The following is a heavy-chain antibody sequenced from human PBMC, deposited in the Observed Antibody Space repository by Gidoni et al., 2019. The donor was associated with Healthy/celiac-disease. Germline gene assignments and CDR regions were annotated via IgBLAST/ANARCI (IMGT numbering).Heavy chain of an antibody. CDR3: ARSGVIQLPFLMN. CDR2: ISYDGSNK. Sequence: QAPGKGLEWVAVISYDGSNKYYADSVKGRFTISRDNSKNTLYLQMNSRRAEDTAVYYCARSGVIQLPFLMNWGQGTMVTVSS. J-gene: IGHJ3*01. V-gene: IGHV3-30*04. D-gene: IGHD5-18*01.